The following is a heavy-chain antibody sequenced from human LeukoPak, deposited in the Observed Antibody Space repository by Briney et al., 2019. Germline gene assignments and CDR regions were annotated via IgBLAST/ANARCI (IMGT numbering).Heavy chain of an antibody. J-gene: IGHJ4*02. CDR3: ARHRSSWLIDY. CDR1: GFAFNTYA. V-gene: IGHV3-23*01. CDR2: ISDSGGNT. D-gene: IGHD6-6*01. Sequence: GGSLRLSCAASGFAFNTYAMSWVRQAPWERLQWVSGISDSGGNTYYADSVRGRFTISRDNSKNTLYLQMNSLRAEDTAVYYCARHRSSWLIDYWGQGTLVTVSS.